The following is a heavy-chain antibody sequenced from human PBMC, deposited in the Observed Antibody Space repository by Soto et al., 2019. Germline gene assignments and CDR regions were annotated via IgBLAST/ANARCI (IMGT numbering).Heavy chain of an antibody. CDR1: GDSFSSGDYK. CDR3: ARSGDYAAFDY. Sequence: QVQLQESGPGLVKPSQTLSLTCTVSGDSFSSGDYKWSWIRQPPGKGLEWIGYTYYSGYTYNNPSPTSRLTMSVDTSKTQFSLKLRSVTAADTAVYFCARSGDYAAFDYWGQGTLVTVS. D-gene: IGHD4-17*01. CDR2: TYYSGYT. J-gene: IGHJ4*02. V-gene: IGHV4-30-4*01.